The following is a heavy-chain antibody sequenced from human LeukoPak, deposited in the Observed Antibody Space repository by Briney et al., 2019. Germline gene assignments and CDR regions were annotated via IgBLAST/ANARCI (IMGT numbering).Heavy chain of an antibody. CDR3: ARERSVGWYYYFDY. CDR1: AFTFSSYW. Sequence: GGSLRLSCAASAFTFSSYWMHCVRQAPGKGLVWVSRINSDGSSTSYADSVKGRFTISRDNAKNTLYLQMNSLRAEDTAVCYCARERSVGWYYYFDYWGQGTLVTVSS. V-gene: IGHV3-74*01. J-gene: IGHJ4*02. D-gene: IGHD6-19*01. CDR2: INSDGSST.